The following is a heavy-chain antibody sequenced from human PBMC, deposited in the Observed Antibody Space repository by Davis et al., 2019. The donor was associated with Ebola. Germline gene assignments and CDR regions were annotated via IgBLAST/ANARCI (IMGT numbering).Heavy chain of an antibody. V-gene: IGHV3-30*03. CDR3: ARGGILTGYYHFDY. D-gene: IGHD3-9*01. Sequence: GESLKISCAASGFTFSSYGMHWVRQAPGKGLEWVAVISYDGSNKYYADSVKGRFTISRDNSKNTLYLQMNSLRAEDTAVYYCARGGILTGYYHFDYWGQGTLVTVSS. CDR2: ISYDGSNK. J-gene: IGHJ4*02. CDR1: GFTFSSYG.